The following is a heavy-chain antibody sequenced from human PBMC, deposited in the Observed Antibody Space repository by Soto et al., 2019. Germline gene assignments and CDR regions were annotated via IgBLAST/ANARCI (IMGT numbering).Heavy chain of an antibody. CDR2: INQSGST. J-gene: IGHJ5*02. D-gene: IGHD3-10*01. Sequence: QVQLQQWGAGLLKPSETLSLTCAVYGGSFSVYYWSWIRQPPGKGLEWIGEINQSGSTNYNASLKSRVTISVDTSNNQFSLDLSSVTAADTAVYYCARRPDYFGSFDPWGPGTLVTVSS. CDR3: ARRPDYFGSFDP. V-gene: IGHV4-34*01. CDR1: GGSFSVYY.